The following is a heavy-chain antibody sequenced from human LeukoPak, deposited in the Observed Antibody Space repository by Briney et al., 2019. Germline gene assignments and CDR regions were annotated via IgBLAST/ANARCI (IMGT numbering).Heavy chain of an antibody. CDR3: ARAGAPYGSGNYYNSDV. J-gene: IGHJ6*02. CDR2: IHHSGGA. CDR1: GASISSYY. V-gene: IGHV4-59*01. D-gene: IGHD3-10*01. Sequence: SETLSLTCTVSGASISSYYWSWIRQPPGKGLDWIGYIHHSGGASHNPSLKSRVTISVDTSKNQFSLKLSSVTAADTAVYYCARAGAPYGSGNYYNSDVWGQGTTVTVSS.